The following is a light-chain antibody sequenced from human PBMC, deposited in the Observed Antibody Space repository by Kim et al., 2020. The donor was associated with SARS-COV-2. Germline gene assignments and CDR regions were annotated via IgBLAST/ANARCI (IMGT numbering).Light chain of an antibody. CDR1: QSISSN. CDR3: QQYSYWPYT. Sequence: SVSPGERATLSCRASQSISSNLAWYLQKPGQAPSLLVYSASTRATAIPARFSDSGSGTEFTLTISSLQSEDFAVYYCQQYSYWPYTFGQGTKLEI. CDR2: SAS. V-gene: IGKV3-15*01. J-gene: IGKJ2*01.